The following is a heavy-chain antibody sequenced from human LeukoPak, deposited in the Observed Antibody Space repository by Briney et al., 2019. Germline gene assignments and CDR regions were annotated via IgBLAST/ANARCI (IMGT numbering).Heavy chain of an antibody. J-gene: IGHJ4*02. CDR2: IHYGGTT. CDR1: GGSIGSGYY. D-gene: IGHD2-21*02. Sequence: SETLSLTCTVSGGSIGSGYYWAWIRQPPGRGLEWIGSIHYGGTTHYNPSLQSRVTISADTSKNQFALDLRSMTAADTAVYYCTRDIGDFVSDFWGQGTLVTVSS. V-gene: IGHV4-39*02. CDR3: TRDIGDFVSDF.